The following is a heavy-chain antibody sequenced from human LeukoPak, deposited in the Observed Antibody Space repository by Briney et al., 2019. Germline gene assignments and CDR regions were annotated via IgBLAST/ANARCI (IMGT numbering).Heavy chain of an antibody. CDR2: INYSGST. V-gene: IGHV4-59*08. D-gene: IGHD3-16*01. Sequence: SETLSLTCTVSGGSISSYYWTWIRQPPGKGLEWIGYINYSGSTNYNPSLKSRVTISVDTSKNQFSLKLSSVTAADTAVYYCGGGNYPYYFDYWGQGTLVTVSA. J-gene: IGHJ4*02. CDR3: GGGNYPYYFDY. CDR1: GGSISSYY.